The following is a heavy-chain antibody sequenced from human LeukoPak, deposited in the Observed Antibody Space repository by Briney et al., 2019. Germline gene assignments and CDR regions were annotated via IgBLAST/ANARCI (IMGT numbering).Heavy chain of an antibody. CDR1: GGTFNSYA. D-gene: IGHD2-2*01. CDR3: ATSPLKRNAYCSSTSCWFFDY. J-gene: IGHJ4*02. Sequence: SVKVSCKASGGTFNSYAISWVRQAPGQGLEWMGGIIPIFGTANYAQKFQGRVTITADESTSTAYMELSSLRSEDTAVYYCATSPLKRNAYCSSTSCWFFDYWGQGTLVTVSS. CDR2: IIPIFGTA. V-gene: IGHV1-69*01.